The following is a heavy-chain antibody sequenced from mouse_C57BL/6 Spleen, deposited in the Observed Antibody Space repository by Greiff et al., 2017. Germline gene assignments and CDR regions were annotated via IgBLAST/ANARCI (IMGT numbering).Heavy chain of an antibody. J-gene: IGHJ3*01. D-gene: IGHD2-1*01. CDR1: GFNFKDYY. CDR2: IDPEDGDT. V-gene: IGHV14-1*01. Sequence: VHVMQSGAELVRPGASVKLSCTASGFNFKDYYMHWVQQRPEKGLGWIGRIDPEDGDTEYAPKFQGKDTMTADTSSNTAYLQLSSLTSEDTAVYYCPTQYGNYQAYWGQGTLVTVSA. CDR3: PTQYGNYQAY.